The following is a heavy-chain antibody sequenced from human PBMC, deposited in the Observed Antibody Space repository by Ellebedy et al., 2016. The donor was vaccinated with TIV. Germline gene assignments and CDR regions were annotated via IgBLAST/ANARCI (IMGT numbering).Heavy chain of an antibody. J-gene: IGHJ6*02. Sequence: SETLSLTXAVYGGSFSGYYWSWIRQPPGKGLEWIGEINHSGSTNYNPSLKSRVTISVDTSKNQFSLKLSSVTAADTAVYYCARVPKYYTAMATRGTWALNGMDVWGQGTTVTVSS. CDR2: INHSGST. CDR1: GGSFSGYY. CDR3: ARVPKYYTAMATRGTWALNGMDV. V-gene: IGHV4-34*01. D-gene: IGHD5-18*01.